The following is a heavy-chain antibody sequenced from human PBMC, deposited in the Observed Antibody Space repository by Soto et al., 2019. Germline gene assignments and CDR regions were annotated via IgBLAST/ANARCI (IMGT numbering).Heavy chain of an antibody. CDR3: ARASTVTTLWYAY. V-gene: IGHV4-31*03. J-gene: IGHJ4*02. D-gene: IGHD4-17*01. CDR1: GGSLSSGGYY. Sequence: QVQLQASGPGLVKPSQTLSLTCTVSGGSLSSGGYYWSWIRQHPGKGLEWIGYIYYSGSTYYNPSLKSRVTISGATSKNQFSLKLSSVTAADTAVYYCARASTVTTLWYAYWGQGTLVTVAS. CDR2: IYYSGST.